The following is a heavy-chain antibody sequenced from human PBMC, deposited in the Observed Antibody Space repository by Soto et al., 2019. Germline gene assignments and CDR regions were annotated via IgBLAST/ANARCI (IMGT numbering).Heavy chain of an antibody. D-gene: IGHD4-17*01. CDR1: GGSISSSSYY. J-gene: IGHJ4*02. CDR3: ARQIPYGDYPIDY. CDR2: IYYSGST. Sequence: SETLSLTCTVSGGSISSSSYYWGWIRQPPGKGLEWIGSIYYSGSTYYNPSLKSRVTISVDTSKNQFSLKLSSVTAADTAVYYCARQIPYGDYPIDYWGQGTLVTVSS. V-gene: IGHV4-39*01.